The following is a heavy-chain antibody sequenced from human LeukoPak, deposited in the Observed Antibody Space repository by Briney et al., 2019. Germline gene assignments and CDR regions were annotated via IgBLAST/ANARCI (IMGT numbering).Heavy chain of an antibody. CDR1: GFTFSSYA. CDR2: ISGSGGST. V-gene: IGHV3-23*01. J-gene: IGHJ4*02. CDR3: AKDKGMTTVTTLFDY. Sequence: GGSLRLSCAASGFTFSSYAMSWVRQAPGKGLEWVSAISGSGGSTYYADSVKGRLTISGYNSKNTLYLQMNSLRAEDTAVYYCAKDKGMTTVTTLFDYWGQGTLVTVSS. D-gene: IGHD4-17*01.